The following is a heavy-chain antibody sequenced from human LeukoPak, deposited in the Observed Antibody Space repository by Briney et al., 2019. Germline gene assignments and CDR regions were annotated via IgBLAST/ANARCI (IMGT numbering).Heavy chain of an antibody. V-gene: IGHV1-2*02. D-gene: IGHD3-3*01. J-gene: IGHJ4*02. CDR2: MNPHSGGT. CDR3: ARSTATQYDFWSGYSYFDY. CDR1: GYTFTVYC. Sequence: ASVKVSCKASGYTFTVYCINWVRQAPRQGLEWMVWMNPHSGGTNYAQNYQARVTMNRDTTISTAYMELGRLRSNDAAVYYCARSTATQYDFWSGYSYFDYWGQGTLVTVSS.